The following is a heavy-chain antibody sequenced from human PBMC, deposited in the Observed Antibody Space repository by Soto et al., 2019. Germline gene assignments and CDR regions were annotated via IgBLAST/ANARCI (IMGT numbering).Heavy chain of an antibody. CDR2: ISGDGSST. Sequence: EVQPVESGGGLVQPGGSLRLSCAASGFTFSTSWMHWVRQAPGKGLVWVSRISGDGSSTNYADSVKGRFTISRDNAKNTLYLQMNGLRVDDTAVYYCARGGAGLGYWGQGTLVTVSS. D-gene: IGHD3-16*01. CDR1: GFTFSTSW. V-gene: IGHV3-74*01. J-gene: IGHJ4*02. CDR3: ARGGAGLGY.